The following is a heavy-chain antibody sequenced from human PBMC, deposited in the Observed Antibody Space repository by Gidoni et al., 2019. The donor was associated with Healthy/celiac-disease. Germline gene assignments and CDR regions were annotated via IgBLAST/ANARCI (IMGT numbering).Heavy chain of an antibody. J-gene: IGHJ6*02. CDR3: ASVSAGVHYYGMDV. Sequence: EVQLVESGGGLVQPGGSLRLSCAASGFTVSNNYMGWVRQAPGKGLEWVSVIYSGGSTYYADSVKGRFTISRDNSKNTLYLQMNSLRAEDTAVYYCASVSAGVHYYGMDVWGQGTTVTVSS. V-gene: IGHV3-66*01. CDR1: GFTVSNNY. CDR2: IYSGGST. D-gene: IGHD7-27*01.